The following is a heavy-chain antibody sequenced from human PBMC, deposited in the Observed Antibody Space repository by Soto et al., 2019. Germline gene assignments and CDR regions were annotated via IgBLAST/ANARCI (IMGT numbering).Heavy chain of an antibody. V-gene: IGHV1-69*02. CDR1: GGSFTSYS. CDR2: IIPIQGKA. Sequence: SVKVSCKASGGSFTSYSFTWVRQAPGQGLEWMGRIIPIQGKANYALKFQDRVTITADRSTRTVYMELTSLRPEDTAVYFCAKSLLFVDHGYMDVWGKGTKVTVSS. J-gene: IGHJ6*03. D-gene: IGHD2-21*01. CDR3: AKSLLFVDHGYMDV.